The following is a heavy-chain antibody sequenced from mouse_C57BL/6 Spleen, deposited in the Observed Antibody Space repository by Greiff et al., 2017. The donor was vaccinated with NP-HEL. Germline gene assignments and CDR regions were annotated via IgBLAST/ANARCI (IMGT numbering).Heavy chain of an antibody. CDR1: GFSFNTYA. CDR3: VRHGGQGRNYFDY. V-gene: IGHV10-1*01. J-gene: IGHJ2*01. CDR2: IRSKSNNYAT. Sequence: EVHLVESGGGLVQPKGSLKLSCAASGFSFNTYAMNWVRQAPGKGLEWVARIRSKSNNYATYYADSVKDRFTISRDDSESMLYLQMNNLKTEDTAMYYCVRHGGQGRNYFDYWGQGTTLTVSS. D-gene: IGHD3-3*01.